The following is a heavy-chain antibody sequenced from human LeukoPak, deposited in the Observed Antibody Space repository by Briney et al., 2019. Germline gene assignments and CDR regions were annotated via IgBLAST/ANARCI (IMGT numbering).Heavy chain of an antibody. CDR3: ARDQEGRYGSGIYSFDY. CDR2: IIPIFGTA. V-gene: IGHV1-69*05. J-gene: IGHJ4*02. Sequence: ASVKVSCKASGGTFSRYAISWVRQAPGQGLEWMGGIIPIFGTANYAQKFQGRVTITTDESTSTAYMELSSLRSEDTAVYYCARDQEGRYGSGIYSFDYWRQGTLVTVSS. CDR1: GGTFSRYA. D-gene: IGHD3-10*01.